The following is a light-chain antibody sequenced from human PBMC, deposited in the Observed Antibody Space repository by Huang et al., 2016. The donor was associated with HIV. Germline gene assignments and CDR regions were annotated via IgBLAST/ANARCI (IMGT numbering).Light chain of an antibody. J-gene: IGKJ3*01. Sequence: EIVLTQSPATLSLSPGERATLSCRASQSVGGYLAWYQQKPGQAPRLLIYDASNRATGIRVRVSGSGSGTDFTLTISSLEPEDFAVYYCQQRTNWPPGFTFGPGTKVDIK. V-gene: IGKV3-11*01. CDR1: QSVGGY. CDR3: QQRTNWPPGFT. CDR2: DAS.